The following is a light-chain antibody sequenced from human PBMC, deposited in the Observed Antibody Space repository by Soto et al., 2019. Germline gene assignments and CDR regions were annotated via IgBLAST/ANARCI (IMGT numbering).Light chain of an antibody. J-gene: IGKJ1*01. CDR1: QSISSR. CDR3: QQYNSYPWT. Sequence: DIQMTQSPSTLSASVGDRATITCRASQSISSRLAWYQQKRGKAPKLLIYKASSLESGVPSRFSGSGSGTEFTLPISSLQPDDFATYYCQQYNSYPWTFGQGTKVEIK. V-gene: IGKV1-5*03. CDR2: KAS.